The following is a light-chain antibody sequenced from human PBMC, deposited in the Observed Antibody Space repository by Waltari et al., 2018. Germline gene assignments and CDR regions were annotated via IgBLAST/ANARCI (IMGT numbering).Light chain of an antibody. Sequence: QSPGTLSLSPGERATLSCRASQSVSSSYLAWYQQKPGQAPRLLIYGASSRATGIPDRFSGSGSGTDFTLTISRLEPEDFAVYHCQQYGSSFLLTFGGGTKVEIK. CDR1: QSVSSSY. J-gene: IGKJ4*01. CDR3: QQYGSSFLLT. V-gene: IGKV3-20*01. CDR2: GAS.